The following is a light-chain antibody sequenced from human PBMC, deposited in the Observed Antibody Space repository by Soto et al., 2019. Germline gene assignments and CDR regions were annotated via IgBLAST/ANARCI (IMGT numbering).Light chain of an antibody. CDR1: SSDVGGYNY. CDR2: DVS. J-gene: IGLJ1*01. CDR3: SSYTSSSTLGV. V-gene: IGLV2-14*01. Sequence: QSALTQPVSVSGSPGQSITISCTGTSSDVGGYNYVSWYQQHPGKAPELMIYDVSNRPSGVSNRFSGSKSGNTASLTISGLQAEDEADYYCSSYTSSSTLGVFGTGTKVTVL.